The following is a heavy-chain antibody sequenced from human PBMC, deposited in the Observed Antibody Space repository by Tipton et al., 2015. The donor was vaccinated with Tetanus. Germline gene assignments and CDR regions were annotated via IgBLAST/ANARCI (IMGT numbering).Heavy chain of an antibody. D-gene: IGHD2-21*01. CDR3: ARDGGDYIYYGMDV. Sequence: QLVQSGAEVKKPGASVKVSCKASGYTFTGYYIYWVRQAPGQGLEWMGWIDPNSGGTVYAQKFQGRVTMTRDTSISTAYLEPRNLRSDDTAVYYCARDGGDYIYYGMDVWGPGTTVPVS. J-gene: IGHJ6*02. V-gene: IGHV1-2*02. CDR1: GYTFTGYY. CDR2: IDPNSGGT.